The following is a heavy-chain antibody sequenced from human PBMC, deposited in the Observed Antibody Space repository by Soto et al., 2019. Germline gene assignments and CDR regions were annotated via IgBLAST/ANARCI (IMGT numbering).Heavy chain of an antibody. CDR1: GYTFTSYA. V-gene: IGHV1-3*01. CDR2: INAGNGNT. D-gene: IGHD3-10*01. Sequence: ASVKVSCKASGYTFTSYAMHWVRQAPGQRLEWMGWINAGNGNTKYSQKFQGRVTITRDTSASTAYMELSSLRSEDTAVYYCARDLGRLWFGEPNLPDVWGQGTTVTVSS. J-gene: IGHJ6*02. CDR3: ARDLGRLWFGEPNLPDV.